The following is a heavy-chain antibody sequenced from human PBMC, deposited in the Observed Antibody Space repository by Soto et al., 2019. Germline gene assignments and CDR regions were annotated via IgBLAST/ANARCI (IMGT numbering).Heavy chain of an antibody. J-gene: IGHJ6*02. CDR2: INGYNGNT. Sequence: QVQLVQSGAEVKKPGASVKVYCKASGYTFTRSGISWVRQAPGQGLEWMGWINGYNGNTNYTQKIQGRITMTTDTPTSTAYMELRSLRSDDTAVYYCARMGDVPYYYYGMDVWGQGTTVIVSS. CDR3: ARMGDVPYYYYGMDV. D-gene: IGHD3-16*01. V-gene: IGHV1-18*01. CDR1: GYTFTRSG.